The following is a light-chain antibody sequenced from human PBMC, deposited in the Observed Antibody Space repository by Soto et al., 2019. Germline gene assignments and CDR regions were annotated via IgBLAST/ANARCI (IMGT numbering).Light chain of an antibody. CDR3: QQYNNWPLT. V-gene: IGKV3-15*01. CDR2: GAS. CDR1: QSVSSN. J-gene: IGKJ4*01. Sequence: EIVMTQSPATLSVSPGERTTLSCRASQSVSSNLAWYQQKPGQAPRLLIYGASTRATGIPARFSGGGSGTEFTLTISSLQSEDFAVYYCQQYNNWPLTFGGGTTVEIK.